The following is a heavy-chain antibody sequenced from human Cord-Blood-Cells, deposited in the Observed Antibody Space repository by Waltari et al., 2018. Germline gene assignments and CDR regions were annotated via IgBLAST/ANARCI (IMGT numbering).Heavy chain of an antibody. Sequence: QVQLVESGGGVVQPGRSLRLSCAASGFTFSSYAMHWVRQAPGKGLEWVAVISYDGSNKYYAESVKGRFTISRDNSKNTLYLQMNSLRAEDTAVYYCARDSAGRPDYWGQGTLVTVSS. V-gene: IGHV3-30*04. CDR1: GFTFSSYA. J-gene: IGHJ4*02. CDR3: ARDSAGRPDY. CDR2: ISYDGSNK. D-gene: IGHD6-13*01.